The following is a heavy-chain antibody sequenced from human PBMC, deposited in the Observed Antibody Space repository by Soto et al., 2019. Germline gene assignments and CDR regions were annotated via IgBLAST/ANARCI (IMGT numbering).Heavy chain of an antibody. CDR2: ISSSSSYI. Sequence: EVQLVESGGGLVKPGGSLRLSCAASGFTFSSYSMNWVRQAPGKGMEWVSSISSSSSYIYYADSVKGRFTISRDNAKNSLYLQMNSLRAEDTAVYYCARDQGIVDAFDIWGQGTMVTVSS. CDR3: ARDQGIVDAFDI. CDR1: GFTFSSYS. D-gene: IGHD3-22*01. J-gene: IGHJ3*02. V-gene: IGHV3-21*01.